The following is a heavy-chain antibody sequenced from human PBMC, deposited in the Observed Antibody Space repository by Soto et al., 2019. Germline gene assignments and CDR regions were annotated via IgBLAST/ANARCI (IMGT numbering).Heavy chain of an antibody. Sequence: QVQLVQSGAEVKKPGASVKVSCKASGYTFTSYGISWVRQAPGQGLEWMGWISAYNGNTNYAQKLQGRVTMTTDTPTSPAYIELRSLRSDDTSVYYCARPSSGDAFDIWGQGTMVTVSS. CDR2: ISAYNGNT. D-gene: IGHD6-19*01. CDR1: GYTFTSYG. J-gene: IGHJ3*02. CDR3: ARPSSGDAFDI. V-gene: IGHV1-18*01.